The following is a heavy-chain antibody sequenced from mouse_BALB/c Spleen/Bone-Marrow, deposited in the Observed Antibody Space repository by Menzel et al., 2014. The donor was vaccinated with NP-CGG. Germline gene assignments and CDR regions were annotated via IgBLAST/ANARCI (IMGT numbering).Heavy chain of an antibody. CDR3: TRREGGPFDY. CDR1: GYSFTGYT. CDR2: INPYNGGT. V-gene: IGHV1-37*01. Sequence: VQLKESGPELVKPGALMKISCKASGYSFTGYTMNWGKQSHGKNLEWIGLINPYNGGTTYSQKFKGKATLTVDKSSSTAYMELLSLTSEDSAVYFCTRREGGPFDYWGQGTTLTVSS. J-gene: IGHJ2*01.